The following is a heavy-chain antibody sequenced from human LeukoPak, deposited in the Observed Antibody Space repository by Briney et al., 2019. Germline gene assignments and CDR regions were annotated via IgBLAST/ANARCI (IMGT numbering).Heavy chain of an antibody. Sequence: GESLKISCKGSGYSFSSYWIGWVRQVPGKGLEWMGLINPGDSDTRYSPSFQGQVTFSADKSISTASLQWSSLKASDIAMYFCARLCEDVGSSYLFDYWGQGTLVTVSS. J-gene: IGHJ4*02. D-gene: IGHD3-16*02. CDR1: GYSFSSYW. CDR3: ARLCEDVGSSYLFDY. CDR2: INPGDSDT. V-gene: IGHV5-51*01.